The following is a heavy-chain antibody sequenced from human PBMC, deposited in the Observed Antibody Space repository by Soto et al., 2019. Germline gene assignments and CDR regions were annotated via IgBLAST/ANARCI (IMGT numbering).Heavy chain of an antibody. V-gene: IGHV3-30*18. CDR1: GFTFSSYG. Sequence: QVQLVESGGGVVQPGRSLRLSCAASGFTFSSYGMHWVRQAPGKGLEWVAVISYDGSNKYYADSVKGRFTISRDNSKNTLYLQINSLRAEDTAVYYCAKDSPLGWLDYYYYGMDVWGQGTTVTVSS. D-gene: IGHD3-3*01. CDR3: AKDSPLGWLDYYYYGMDV. J-gene: IGHJ6*02. CDR2: ISYDGSNK.